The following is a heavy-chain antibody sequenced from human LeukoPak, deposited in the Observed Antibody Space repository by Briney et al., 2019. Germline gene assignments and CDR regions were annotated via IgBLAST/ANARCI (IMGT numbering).Heavy chain of an antibody. CDR1: GFTFSSYW. Sequence: PGGSLRLSYAASGFTFSSYWMSWVRQAPGKGLEWVANIKQDGSEKYYVDSVKGRFTISRDNAKNSLYLQMNSLRAEDTAVYYCARDWVTTSYNWFDPWGQGTLVTVSS. CDR3: ARDWVTTSYNWFDP. D-gene: IGHD4-17*01. V-gene: IGHV3-7*01. J-gene: IGHJ5*02. CDR2: IKQDGSEK.